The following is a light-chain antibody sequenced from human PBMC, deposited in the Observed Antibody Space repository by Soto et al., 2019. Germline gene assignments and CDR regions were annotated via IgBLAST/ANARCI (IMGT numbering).Light chain of an antibody. CDR3: QQYSSSPGLT. CDR2: GAS. CDR1: QSVSSSY. J-gene: IGKJ4*01. Sequence: EIVLTQSRGTLSLSPGERATLSCRASQSVSSSYLAWYQQKPGQAPRPLIYGASSRATGIPDRFSGSGSGTDFTLTIRRLEPEDFAVYYCQQYSSSPGLTFGGGTKVEIK. V-gene: IGKV3-20*01.